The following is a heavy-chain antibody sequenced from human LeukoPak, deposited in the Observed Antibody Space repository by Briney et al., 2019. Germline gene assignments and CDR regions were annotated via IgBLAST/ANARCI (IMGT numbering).Heavy chain of an antibody. Sequence: NPSETLSLTCTVSGGSISSHYWSWIRQPPGKGLEWIGYIYYSGSTNYNPSLKSRVTISVDTSKNQFSLKLSSVTAADTAVYYCAREDSGYRFDYWGQGTLVTVSS. CDR1: GGSISSHY. CDR2: IYYSGST. CDR3: AREDSGYRFDY. J-gene: IGHJ4*02. D-gene: IGHD6-13*01. V-gene: IGHV4-59*11.